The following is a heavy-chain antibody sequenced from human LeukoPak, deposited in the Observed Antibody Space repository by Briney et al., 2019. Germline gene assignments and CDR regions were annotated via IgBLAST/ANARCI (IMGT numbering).Heavy chain of an antibody. Sequence: PSETLSLTCSVSGVSMSSSSDYWGWIRQSPGQGLEWIGSIYYSGSTYYNPSLKSRVTISVDTSKNQFSLKLSSVTAADTAVYYCARVGYDFWSGYSPVVGRWFDPWGQGTLVTVSS. V-gene: IGHV4-39*07. CDR2: IYYSGST. CDR1: GVSMSSSSDY. D-gene: IGHD3-3*01. J-gene: IGHJ5*02. CDR3: ARVGYDFWSGYSPVVGRWFDP.